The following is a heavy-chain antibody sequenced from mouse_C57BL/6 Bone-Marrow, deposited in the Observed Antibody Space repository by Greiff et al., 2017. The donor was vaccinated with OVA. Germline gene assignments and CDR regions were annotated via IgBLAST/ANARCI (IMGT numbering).Heavy chain of an antibody. V-gene: IGHV5-16*01. D-gene: IGHD1-1*01. J-gene: IGHJ4*01. Sequence: EVKLMESEGGLVQPGSSMKLSCTASGFTFSDYYMAWVRQVPEKGLEWVANINYDGSSTYYLDSLKSRFIIPRDNAKNILYLQMSSLKSEDTATYYCARDRYYGSSSYAMDYWGQGTSVTVSS. CDR3: ARDRYYGSSSYAMDY. CDR2: INYDGSST. CDR1: GFTFSDYY.